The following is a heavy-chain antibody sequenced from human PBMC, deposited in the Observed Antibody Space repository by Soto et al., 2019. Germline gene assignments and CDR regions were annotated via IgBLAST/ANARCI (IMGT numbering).Heavy chain of an antibody. CDR2: ISSSSSYI. J-gene: IGHJ3*02. CDR1: GFTFSSYS. CDR3: ARVGEGSMTTVTRDAFDI. D-gene: IGHD4-17*01. Sequence: GGSLRLSCAASGFTFSSYSMNWVRQAPGKGLEWVSSISSSSSYIYYADSVKGRFTISRDNAKNSLYLQMNSLRAEDTAVYYCARVGEGSMTTVTRDAFDIWGQGTMVTVSS. V-gene: IGHV3-21*01.